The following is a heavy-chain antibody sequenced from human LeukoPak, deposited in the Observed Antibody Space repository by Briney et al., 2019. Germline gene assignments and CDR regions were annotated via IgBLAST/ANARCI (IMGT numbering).Heavy chain of an antibody. CDR1: GGSFSGYY. CDR2: IYTSGST. Sequence: SETLSLTCAVSGGSFSGYYWSWIRQPAGKGLEWIGRIYTSGSTNYNPSLKSRVTMSVDTSKNQFSLKLSSVTAADTAVYYCAREWRGSSGYYHDYWGQGTLVTVSS. J-gene: IGHJ4*02. CDR3: AREWRGSSGYYHDY. V-gene: IGHV4-4*07. D-gene: IGHD3-22*01.